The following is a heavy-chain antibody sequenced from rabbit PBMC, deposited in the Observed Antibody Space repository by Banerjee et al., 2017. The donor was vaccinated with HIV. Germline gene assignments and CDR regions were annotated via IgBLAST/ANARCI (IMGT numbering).Heavy chain of an antibody. CDR2: IYAGSSGST. CDR3: ARSYTYGYAGYAYATPDYFNL. Sequence: QSLEESGGDLVKPGASLTLTCTASGFSFSSSYYMCWVRQAPGKGLEWIACIYAGSSGSTYYASWAKGRFTISKTSSTTVTLQMTSLTAADTATYFCARSYTYGYAGYAYATPDYFNLWGPGTLVTVS. CDR1: GFSFSSSYY. V-gene: IGHV1S40*01. J-gene: IGHJ4*01. D-gene: IGHD6-1*01.